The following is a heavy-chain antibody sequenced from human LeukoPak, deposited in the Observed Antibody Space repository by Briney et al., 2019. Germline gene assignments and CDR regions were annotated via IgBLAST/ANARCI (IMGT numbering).Heavy chain of an antibody. CDR3: ARRSNSWGSRDWYFDL. D-gene: IGHD6-13*01. Sequence: PSETLSLTCTVSGGSISSYYWSWIRQPPGKGLEWIGYIYYSGSTNYNPSLRSRVTISADTSKNQFSLKLSSVTAADTAVYYCARRSNSWGSRDWYFDLWGRGTLVTVSS. CDR2: IYYSGST. V-gene: IGHV4-59*08. CDR1: GGSISSYY. J-gene: IGHJ2*01.